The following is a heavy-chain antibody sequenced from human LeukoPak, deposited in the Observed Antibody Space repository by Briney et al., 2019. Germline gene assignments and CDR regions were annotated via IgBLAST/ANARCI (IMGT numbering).Heavy chain of an antibody. Sequence: ASVKVSCKASGGTFSSYAISWVRQAPGQGLEWMGGIIPIFGTANYAQKFQGRVTITTDESTSTAYMELSSLRSEDTAAYYCARVTTSAGTSFDPWGQGTLVTVSS. D-gene: IGHD6-13*01. V-gene: IGHV1-69*05. CDR1: GGTFSSYA. J-gene: IGHJ5*02. CDR3: ARVTTSAGTSFDP. CDR2: IIPIFGTA.